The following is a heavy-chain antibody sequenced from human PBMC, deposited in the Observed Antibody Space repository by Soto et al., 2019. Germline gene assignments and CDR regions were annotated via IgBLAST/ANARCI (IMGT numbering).Heavy chain of an antibody. J-gene: IGHJ6*02. CDR1: GGTFSSYA. Sequence: SVKVSCKASGGTFSSYAISWVRQAPGQELEWMGGIIPIFGTANYAQKFQGRVTITADESTSTAYMELSSLRSEDTAVYYCAVDIVVVPAAPHDSYYYYYGMDVWGQGTTVTVSS. V-gene: IGHV1-69*13. CDR3: AVDIVVVPAAPHDSYYYYYGMDV. D-gene: IGHD2-2*01. CDR2: IIPIFGTA.